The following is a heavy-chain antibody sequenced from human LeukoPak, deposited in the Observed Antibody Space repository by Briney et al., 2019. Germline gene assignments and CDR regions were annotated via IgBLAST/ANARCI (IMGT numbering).Heavy chain of an antibody. V-gene: IGHV4-59*01. CDR3: ARLLRDDCSGSTCSLALDY. D-gene: IGHD2-15*01. J-gene: IGHJ4*02. CDR2: IHYTGST. CDR1: GGSIGDFY. Sequence: PSETLSLTCTVSGGSIGDFYWTWIRQTPGKGLEWIGYIHYTGSTNYNPSLESRVTISVEMSKHRFSLKLSSVTAADTAVYYCARLLRDDCSGSTCSLALDYWGQGTPVTVSS.